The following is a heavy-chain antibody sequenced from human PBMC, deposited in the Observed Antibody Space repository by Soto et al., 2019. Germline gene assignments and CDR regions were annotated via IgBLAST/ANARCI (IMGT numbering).Heavy chain of an antibody. J-gene: IGHJ6*03. D-gene: IGHD3-3*01. V-gene: IGHV3-23*01. Sequence: EVQLLESGGGLVQPGGSLRLSCATSGFTFSSYAMAWVRQAPGKGLEWVSAISGSGGITYHAAAVTGRFSIYRDNTRNMLYLQMNSLGAEDTAVYYCARAAHYDFWSGYYYMEVWGIGTTVTVYS. CDR3: ARAAHYDFWSGYYYMEV. CDR2: ISGSGGIT. CDR1: GFTFSSYA.